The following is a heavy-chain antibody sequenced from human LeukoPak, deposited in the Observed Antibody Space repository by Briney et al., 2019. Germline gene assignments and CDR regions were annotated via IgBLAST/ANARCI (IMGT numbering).Heavy chain of an antibody. J-gene: IGHJ2*01. Sequence: GGSLRLSCTASGFTLSHYWVTWVRQAPGKGLEWVAKIEKDGSATYYVDSMKGRFTVSRDNAANSLYLQMSNLGVEDTAVYSCARAGVTNLLGETYWYSDLWGRGTLVTVSS. V-gene: IGHV3-7*01. CDR1: GFTLSHYW. CDR2: IEKDGSAT. CDR3: ARAGVTNLLGETYWYSDL. D-gene: IGHD1-26*01.